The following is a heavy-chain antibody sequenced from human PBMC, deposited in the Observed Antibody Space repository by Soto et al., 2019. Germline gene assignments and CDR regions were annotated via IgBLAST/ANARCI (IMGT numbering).Heavy chain of an antibody. D-gene: IGHD2-21*02. CDR3: ARALVVVTAPDY. CDR1: GYTFTSYA. Sequence: QVQLVQSGAEEKKPGASVKVSCKASGYTFTSYAMHWVRQAPGQRLEWMGWINAGNGNTKYSQKFQGRGTITRDTTASTAYMELSSLRSEDTAVYYCARALVVVTAPDYWGQGTLVTVSS. CDR2: INAGNGNT. V-gene: IGHV1-3*05. J-gene: IGHJ4*02.